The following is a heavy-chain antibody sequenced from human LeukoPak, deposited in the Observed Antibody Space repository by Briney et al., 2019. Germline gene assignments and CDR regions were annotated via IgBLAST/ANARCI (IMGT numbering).Heavy chain of an antibody. Sequence: GGSLRLSCAASGFTFSSYGMHWVRQAPGKGLEGVAFIRYDGSNKYYADSVKGRFTISRDNSKNTLYLQMNSLRAEDTAVYYCAKDGAVTPTIYYYYYYMDVWGKGTTVTVSS. J-gene: IGHJ6*03. D-gene: IGHD3-10*01. CDR3: AKDGAVTPTIYYYYYYMDV. CDR1: GFTFSSYG. CDR2: IRYDGSNK. V-gene: IGHV3-30*02.